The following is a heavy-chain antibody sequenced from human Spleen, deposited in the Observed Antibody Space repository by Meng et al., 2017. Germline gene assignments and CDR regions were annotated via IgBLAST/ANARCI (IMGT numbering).Heavy chain of an antibody. J-gene: IGHJ4*02. D-gene: IGHD6-19*01. CDR1: GYTFTGYY. CDR3: ARAPPLTIAVARGSLVSDY. Sequence: ASVKVSCKASGYTFTGYYMHWVRQAPGQGLEWMGWINPNSGGTNYAQKFQGRVTMTRDTSISTAYMELSRLRSDDTAVYYCARAPPLTIAVARGSLVSDYWGQGTLVTVSS. V-gene: IGHV1-2*02. CDR2: INPNSGGT.